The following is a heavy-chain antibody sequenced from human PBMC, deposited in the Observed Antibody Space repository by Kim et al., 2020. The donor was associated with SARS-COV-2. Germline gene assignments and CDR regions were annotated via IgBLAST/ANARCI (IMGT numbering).Heavy chain of an antibody. J-gene: IGHJ4*02. CDR3: TTVLLWFGFPIDY. D-gene: IGHD3-10*01. V-gene: IGHV3-15*01. CDR1: GFTFSNAW. Sequence: GGSLRLSCAASGFTFSNAWMSWVRQAPGKGLEWVGRIKSKTDGGTTDYAAPVKGRFTISRDDSKNTLYPQMNSLKTEDTAVYYCTTVLLWFGFPIDYWGQGTLVTVSS. CDR2: IKSKTDGGTT.